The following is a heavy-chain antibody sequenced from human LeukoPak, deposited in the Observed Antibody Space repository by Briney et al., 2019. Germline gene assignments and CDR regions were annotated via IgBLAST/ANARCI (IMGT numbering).Heavy chain of an antibody. V-gene: IGHV3-23*01. J-gene: IGHJ4*02. D-gene: IGHD3-10*01. CDR3: TRDITLTRGGRSDY. CDR1: GFTFSSYA. CDR2: ISGSGTTT. Sequence: GGSLRLSCAASGFTFSSYAMSWVRQAPGKGLEWVSAISGSGTTTYYADSVKGRFTISRDNAKNTLYLQMNSLRAEDTAVYYCTRDITLTRGGRSDYWGQGTLVTVSA.